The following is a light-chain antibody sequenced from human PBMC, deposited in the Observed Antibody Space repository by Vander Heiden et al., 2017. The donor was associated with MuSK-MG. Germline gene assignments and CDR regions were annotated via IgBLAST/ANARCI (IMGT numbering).Light chain of an antibody. CDR2: EAT. CDR1: QCNSNY. V-gene: IGKV1-33*01. CDR3: QQDDNLPFT. J-gene: IGKJ4*01. Sequence: DIQMTQSPSSLSASVGDRVTITCQASQCNSNYLDWYQHKGGKAPKLLIFEATNLETGVPSRFSGSGSVTHFTFTFSSLQPESFATYYCQQDDNLPFTFGGGTKVEI.